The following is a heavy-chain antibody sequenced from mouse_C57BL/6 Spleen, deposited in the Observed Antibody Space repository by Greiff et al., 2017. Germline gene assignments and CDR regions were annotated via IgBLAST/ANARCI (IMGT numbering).Heavy chain of an antibody. D-gene: IGHD3-2*02. CDR1: GFTFSDYG. CDR2: ISSGSSTI. V-gene: IGHV5-17*01. Sequence: EVQGVESGGGLVKPGGSLKLSCAASGFTFSDYGMHWVRQAPEKGLEWVAYISSGSSTIYYADTVKGRFTISRDNAKNTLFLQMTSLRSEDTAMYYCARVDSSGDVEYYYAMDYWGQGTSVTVSS. J-gene: IGHJ4*01. CDR3: ARVDSSGDVEYYYAMDY.